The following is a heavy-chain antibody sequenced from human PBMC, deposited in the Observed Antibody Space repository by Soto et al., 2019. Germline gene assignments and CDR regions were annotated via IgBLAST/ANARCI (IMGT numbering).Heavy chain of an antibody. Sequence: ASVKVSCKASGYTFTSYGISWVRQAPGQGLEWMGWISAYNGNTNYAQKLQGRVTMTTDTSTSTAYMELRSLRSDDTAVYYCARDAEYSSSSGYYYYYGMDVWGQGTTVTVS. CDR2: ISAYNGNT. V-gene: IGHV1-18*01. CDR3: ARDAEYSSSSGYYYYYGMDV. CDR1: GYTFTSYG. D-gene: IGHD6-6*01. J-gene: IGHJ6*02.